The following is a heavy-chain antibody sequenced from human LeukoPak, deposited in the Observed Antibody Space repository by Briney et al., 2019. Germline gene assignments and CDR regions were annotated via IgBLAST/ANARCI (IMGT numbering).Heavy chain of an antibody. D-gene: IGHD1/OR15-1a*01. CDR1: GFTFGDYA. CDR2: IRSKAYGGTT. V-gene: IGHV3-49*03. J-gene: IGHJ4*02. Sequence: GGSLRLSCTASGFTFGDYAMSWFRQAPGKGLEWVGFIRSKAYGGTTEYAASVKGRFTISRDDSKSIAYLQMNSLKTEDTAVYYCTRGIFPSPTLSDENNMDFDYWGQGTLVTVSS. CDR3: TRGIFPSPTLSDENNMDFDY.